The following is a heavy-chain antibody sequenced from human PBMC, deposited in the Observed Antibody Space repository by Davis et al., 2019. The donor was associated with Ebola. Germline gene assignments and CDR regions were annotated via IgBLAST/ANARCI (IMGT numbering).Heavy chain of an antibody. J-gene: IGHJ6*04. V-gene: IGHV3-23*01. D-gene: IGHD3-3*01. Sequence: GGSLRLSCVASGFPFGSYAMSWVRQAPGKGLEWVSAISGSGGSTYYADSVKGRFTISRDNSKKTLYLQMNSLRAEDTAVYYCAKSGLSFGVVKYHYGMDVWGKGTTVTVSS. CDR1: GFPFGSYA. CDR2: ISGSGGST. CDR3: AKSGLSFGVVKYHYGMDV.